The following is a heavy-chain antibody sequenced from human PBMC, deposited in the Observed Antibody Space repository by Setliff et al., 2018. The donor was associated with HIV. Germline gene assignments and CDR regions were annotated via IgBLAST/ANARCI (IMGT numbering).Heavy chain of an antibody. D-gene: IGHD6-19*01. CDR3: ARDSKIAVAGGDYYYMDV. CDR1: GATFANFA. V-gene: IGHV1-69*10. Sequence: SVKVSCKAPGATFANFALNWVRQAPGQGPEWMGGIVPRDAITKYAPKFQGRLTITADKSTNTVYMELSSLRSDDTAVYFCARDSKIAVAGGDYYYMDVWGKGTTVTVSS. J-gene: IGHJ6*03. CDR2: IVPRDAIT.